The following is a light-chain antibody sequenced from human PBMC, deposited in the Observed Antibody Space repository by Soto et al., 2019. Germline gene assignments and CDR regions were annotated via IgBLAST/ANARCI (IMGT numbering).Light chain of an antibody. CDR2: DAS. V-gene: IGKV1-5*01. CDR3: QHYYNYPWA. J-gene: IGKJ1*01. Sequence: DIPMTQSPSSLSASVGHRVSITCRASQSMSTWLAWYQQQPGGAPRLLIYDASSLQSWVPSRFSGNGSGTEFTLTISSLQPDDFSSYYFQHYYNYPWAFGQGTKVDIK. CDR1: QSMSTW.